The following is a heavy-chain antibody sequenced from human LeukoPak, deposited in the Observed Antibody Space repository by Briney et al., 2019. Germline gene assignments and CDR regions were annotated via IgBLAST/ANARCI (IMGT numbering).Heavy chain of an antibody. Sequence: SGTLSLTCAVSGGSISSSNWWSWVRQPPGKGLEWIGEIYHSGSTNYNPSLKSRVTISVDKSKNQFSLKLSSVTAADTAVYYCARARTVTSPLDAFDIWGQGTMVTVSS. CDR2: IYHSGST. V-gene: IGHV4-4*02. CDR3: ARARTVTSPLDAFDI. CDR1: GGSISSSNW. D-gene: IGHD4-11*01. J-gene: IGHJ3*02.